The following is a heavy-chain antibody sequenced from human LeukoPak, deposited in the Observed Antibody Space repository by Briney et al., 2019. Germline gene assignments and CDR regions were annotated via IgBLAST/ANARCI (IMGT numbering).Heavy chain of an antibody. D-gene: IGHD5-12*01. J-gene: IGHJ4*03. CDR3: AKHAVVDAFPRYFEH. CDR1: GDSINTKNCY. Sequence: PSETLSLTCTVSGDSINTKNCYWGWIRQPPGRGLEWIGSFYYGGNTYYSPSHKSRVTISVDTSNNQFSLKVSSVIAADTAVYYCAKHAVVDAFPRYFEHWGQGTLVTVSS. CDR2: FYYGGNT. V-gene: IGHV4-39*01.